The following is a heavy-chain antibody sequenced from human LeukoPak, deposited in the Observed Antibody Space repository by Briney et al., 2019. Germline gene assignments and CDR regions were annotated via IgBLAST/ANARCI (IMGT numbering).Heavy chain of an antibody. Sequence: GGSLTLSCAVSGFTFSSYAMHWLRQSPGKGLEWVTDISYDGSNKSYAESAKGRFTISRDNSKNTLYLQMNSLRAEDTAVYYCARDQEQCLGHDYLDYWGQGTLVTVSS. CDR3: ARDQEQCLGHDYLDY. V-gene: IGHV3-30*04. CDR1: GFTFSSYA. D-gene: IGHD6-19*01. CDR2: ISYDGSNK. J-gene: IGHJ4*02.